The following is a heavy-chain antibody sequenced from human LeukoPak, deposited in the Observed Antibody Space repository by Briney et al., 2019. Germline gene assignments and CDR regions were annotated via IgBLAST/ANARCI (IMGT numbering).Heavy chain of an antibody. J-gene: IGHJ4*02. Sequence: GRSLRLSCAASGFTFSSYGMHWVRQAPGKGLEWVAVIWYDGSNKYYADSVKGRFTISGDNSKNTLYLQMNSLRAEDTAVYYCARDRGYSYGPAFDYWGQGTLVTVSS. CDR3: ARDRGYSYGPAFDY. CDR2: IWYDGSNK. V-gene: IGHV3-33*01. D-gene: IGHD5-18*01. CDR1: GFTFSSYG.